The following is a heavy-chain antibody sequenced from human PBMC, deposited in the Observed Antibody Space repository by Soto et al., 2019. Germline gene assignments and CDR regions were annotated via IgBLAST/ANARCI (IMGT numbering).Heavy chain of an antibody. CDR1: GGTFSSYA. V-gene: IGHV1-69*06. Sequence: SVNVSCKASGGTFSSYAISWVRQAPGQGLEWMGGIIPIFGTANYAQKFQGRVTITADKSTSTAYMELSSLRSEDTAVYYCAGGLYYYDSSCYYYFDYCVQVTLVNVSS. D-gene: IGHD3-22*01. CDR3: AGGLYYYDSSCYYYFDY. J-gene: IGHJ4*02. CDR2: IIPIFGTA.